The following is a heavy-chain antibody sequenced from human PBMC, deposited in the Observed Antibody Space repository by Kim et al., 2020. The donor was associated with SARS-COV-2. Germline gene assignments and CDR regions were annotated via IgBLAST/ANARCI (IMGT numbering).Heavy chain of an antibody. CDR2: IKQDGSEK. Sequence: GGSLRLSCAASGFTFSSYWMSWVRQAPGKGLEWVANIKQDGSEKYYVDSVKGRFTISRDNAKNSLYLQMNSLRAEDTALYYCARVRSIVAFDYWGQGTLGTVSS. CDR1: GFTFSSYW. D-gene: IGHD5-12*01. V-gene: IGHV3-7*03. CDR3: ARVRSIVAFDY. J-gene: IGHJ4*02.